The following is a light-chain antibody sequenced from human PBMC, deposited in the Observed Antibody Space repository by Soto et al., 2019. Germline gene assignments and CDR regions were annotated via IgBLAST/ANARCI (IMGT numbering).Light chain of an antibody. CDR1: QSISDL. CDR3: QQYNSPYT. V-gene: IGKV1-5*01. Sequence: GDRVPLTCRASQSISDLLAWYHQKPGKAPKLLIYDASSLESGAPSRFSGSGYGTEFTLTISSLQPDDFATYYCQQYNSPYTFGQGTKVEIK. CDR2: DAS. J-gene: IGKJ2*01.